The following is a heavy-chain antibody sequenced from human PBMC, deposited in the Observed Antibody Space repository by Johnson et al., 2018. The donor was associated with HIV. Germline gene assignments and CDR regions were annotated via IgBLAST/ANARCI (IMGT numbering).Heavy chain of an antibody. CDR2: IKSKTDGGTT. CDR1: GFTFSDYY. J-gene: IGHJ3*01. CDR3: ARSLHCSGGIWDSSLTYSFDV. Sequence: VQLVESGGGLVKPGGSLRLSCAASGFTFSDYYMSWIRQATGKGLEWVGRIKSKTDGGTTDSAAPVKGRFTISRDNSDNTLCFETGTLRGEEMSLSYCARSLHCSGGIWDSSLTYSFDVWGQGTMVTVTS. V-gene: IGHV3-15*01. D-gene: IGHD2-15*01.